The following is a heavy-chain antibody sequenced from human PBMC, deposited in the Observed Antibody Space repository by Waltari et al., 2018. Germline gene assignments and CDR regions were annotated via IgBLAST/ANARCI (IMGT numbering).Heavy chain of an antibody. Sequence: QVQLQQWGAGLLKPSETLSLTCAVYGGSFRGYYWSWIRPPPGKGLEWIGEINHSGSTNYNPSRKSRVTISVDTSNNQFSLKLSSVTAADTAVYYCARNWFDPWGQGTLVTVSS. J-gene: IGHJ5*02. V-gene: IGHV4-34*01. CDR1: GGSFRGYY. CDR3: ARNWFDP. CDR2: INHSGST.